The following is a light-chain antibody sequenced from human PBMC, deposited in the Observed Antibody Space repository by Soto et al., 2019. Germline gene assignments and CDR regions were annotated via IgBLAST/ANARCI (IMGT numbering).Light chain of an antibody. CDR3: AACDDTLSGDWV. CDR1: ISNVGSNY. Sequence: QSVPSQPPSASGTPGQRVTISCSGSISNVGSNYVYWYQQLPGTAPKLLIYRDNQRPSGVPDRCSASKSGTSAYLAISGLRSEDEAVYYCAACDDTLSGDWVFGGGTQLTVL. J-gene: IGLJ3*02. V-gene: IGLV1-47*01. CDR2: RDN.